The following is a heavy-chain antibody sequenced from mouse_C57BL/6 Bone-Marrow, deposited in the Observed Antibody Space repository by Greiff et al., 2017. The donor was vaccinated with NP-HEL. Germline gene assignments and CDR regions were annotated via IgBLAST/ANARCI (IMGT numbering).Heavy chain of an antibody. CDR1: GFNIKDDY. CDR2: IDPENGDT. J-gene: IGHJ2*01. CDR3: TTIIDITTGD. D-gene: IGHD1-1*01. Sequence: EVQLQQSGAELVRPGASVTLSCTASGFNIKDDYMHWVKQRPEQGLEWIGWIDPENGDTEYASKFQGKATITADTSSNTAYLQLSSLTSEDTAVYYCTTIIDITTGDWGQGTTLTVSS. V-gene: IGHV14-4*01.